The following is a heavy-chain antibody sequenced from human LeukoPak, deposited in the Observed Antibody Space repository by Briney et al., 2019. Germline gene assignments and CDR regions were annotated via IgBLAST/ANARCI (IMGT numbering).Heavy chain of an antibody. CDR3: ARGRGYYTHDAFDI. D-gene: IGHD3-3*01. J-gene: IGHJ3*02. CDR1: GGTFSSYA. CDR2: IIPIFGTA. Sequence: SVKVSCKASGGTFSSYAISWVRQAPGQGLEWMGGIIPIFGTANYAQKFQGRVTITTDESTSTAYMELSSLRSEDTAVYYCARGRGYYTHDAFDIWGQGTMVTVSS. V-gene: IGHV1-69*05.